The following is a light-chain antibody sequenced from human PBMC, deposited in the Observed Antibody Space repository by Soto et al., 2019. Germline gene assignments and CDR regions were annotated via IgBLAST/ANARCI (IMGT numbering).Light chain of an antibody. Sequence: EILFPQSPGTLYLSPGERVTLSFRASQSVSSSYLAWYQPKPGQAPRLLIYGASSRATGIPDRLRGSGSGTDFTLTISRLEPEDSAVYYCQQYGSPITFGQGTRLEIK. CDR1: QSVSSSY. CDR2: GAS. J-gene: IGKJ5*01. CDR3: QQYGSPIT. V-gene: IGKV3-20*01.